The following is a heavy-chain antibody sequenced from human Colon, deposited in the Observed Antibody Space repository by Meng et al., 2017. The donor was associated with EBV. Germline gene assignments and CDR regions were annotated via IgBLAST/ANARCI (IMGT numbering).Heavy chain of an antibody. V-gene: IGHV4-4*02. Sequence: QRQLEASGAVVGKPSGPLSPTCAVSGGSISSVNWWSWVCQPPGKGLEWIGEIYRTGDANYNPSLNSRVSISIDKAKNHFSLILNSVTAADTAMYYCARDNDITLIQGGGFGYWGPGTLVTVSS. CDR3: ARDNDITLIQGGGFGY. J-gene: IGHJ4*02. D-gene: IGHD3-10*01. CDR1: GGSISSVNW. CDR2: IYRTGDA.